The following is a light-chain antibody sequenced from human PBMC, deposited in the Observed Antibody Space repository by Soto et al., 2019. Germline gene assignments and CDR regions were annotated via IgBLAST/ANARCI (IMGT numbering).Light chain of an antibody. CDR3: QQYGDSPPT. CDR2: GTS. Sequence: EIVLTQSLGTLSLSPGESATLSCRASQSVSSNSLAWYRRNPGQPPSLLIYGTSTRAADIPLRFSGSGSGTHFTLTITRLEPEDFAVYYCQQYGDSPPTFGQGPKVEVK. CDR1: QSVSSNS. J-gene: IGKJ1*01. V-gene: IGKV3-20*01.